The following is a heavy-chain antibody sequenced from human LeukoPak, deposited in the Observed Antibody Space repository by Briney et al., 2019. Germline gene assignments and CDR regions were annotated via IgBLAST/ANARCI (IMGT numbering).Heavy chain of an antibody. D-gene: IGHD4-17*01. V-gene: IGHV4-34*01. CDR1: GGSFSGYY. CDR3: ASSTDYGDARDY. CDR2: INHSGST. J-gene: IGHJ4*02. Sequence: SETLSLTCAVYGGSFSGYYWSWIRQPPGKGLEWIGEINHSGSTNYNLSLKSRVTISVDTSKNQFSLKLSSVTAADTAVYYCASSTDYGDARDYWGQGTLVTVSS.